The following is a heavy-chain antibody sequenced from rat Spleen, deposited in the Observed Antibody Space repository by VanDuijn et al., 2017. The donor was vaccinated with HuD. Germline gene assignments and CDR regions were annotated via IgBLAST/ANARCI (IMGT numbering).Heavy chain of an antibody. CDR3: ARVLGVYWYFDF. J-gene: IGHJ1*01. CDR2: ISYEGSST. CDR1: GFTFSDYY. Sequence: EVQLVESGGGLVQPGRSMKLSCAASGFTFSDYYMAWVRQAPKKGLEWVASISYEGSSTYYGDSVKGRFTISRDNAKSTLYLQMNSLRSEDTATYYCARVLGVYWYFDFWGPGTMVTVSS. D-gene: IGHD4-3*01. V-gene: IGHV5-22*01.